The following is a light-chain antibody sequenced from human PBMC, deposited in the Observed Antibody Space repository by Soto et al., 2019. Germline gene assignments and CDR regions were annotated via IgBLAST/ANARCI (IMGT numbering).Light chain of an antibody. CDR2: DNN. CDR3: GTWDTSLSAWV. Sequence: QSVLTQPPSVSAAPGQKVTISCSGSNSNMGSNYVFWYQQFPGAAPRLLISDNNKRPAGIPDRFSGSKSVTSAILGITGLQTGDEADYYCGTWDTSLSAWVFGGGTQLTVL. V-gene: IGLV1-51*01. J-gene: IGLJ3*02. CDR1: NSNMGSNY.